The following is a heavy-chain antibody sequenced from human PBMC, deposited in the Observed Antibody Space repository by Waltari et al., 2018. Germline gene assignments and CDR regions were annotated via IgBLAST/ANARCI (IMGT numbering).Heavy chain of an antibody. CDR2: IKQGGGEK. Sequence: EVQLVESGGGLVQPGGSLRLSGAASGFTFSSYWMSWVRQAPGKGGGGVANIKQGGGEKYYVDSMKGRFTISKDNARNSLYLQMNSLRAGDAAVYYCARVFVVITTRIDYWGQGSLVTVYS. D-gene: IGHD3-22*01. J-gene: IGHJ4*02. CDR3: ARVFVVITTRIDY. V-gene: IGHV3-7*01. CDR1: GFTFSSYW.